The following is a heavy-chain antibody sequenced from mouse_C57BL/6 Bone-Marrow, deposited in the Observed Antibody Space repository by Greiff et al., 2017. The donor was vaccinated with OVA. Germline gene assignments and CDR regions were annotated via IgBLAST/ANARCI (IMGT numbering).Heavy chain of an antibody. J-gene: IGHJ1*03. D-gene: IGHD4-1*01. V-gene: IGHV1-9*01. CDR1: GYTFTGYW. CDR3: ARGGDWDRGYFDV. CDR2: ILPGSGMT. Sequence: QVQLQQSGAELMKPGASVKLSCKATGYTFTGYWIEWVKQRPGHGLEWIGEILPGSGMTNYNEKFKGKATFTADTSSNTAYMQLSSLTTEDSAIYYCARGGDWDRGYFDVWGTGTTVTVSS.